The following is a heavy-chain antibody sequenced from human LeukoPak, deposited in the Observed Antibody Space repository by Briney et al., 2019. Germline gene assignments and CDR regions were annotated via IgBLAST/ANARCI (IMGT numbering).Heavy chain of an antibody. CDR1: GGSISSGDYY. CDR2: IYYSGST. Sequence: PSQTLSLTCTVSGGSISSGDYYWSWIRQPPGKGLEWIGYIYYSGSTYYNPSLKSRVTISVDTSKNQFSLKLSSVTAADTAVYYCAILSGYSSLGIPSPFDYWGQGTLVTVPS. CDR3: AILSGYSSLGIPSPFDY. J-gene: IGHJ4*01. D-gene: IGHD6-19*01. V-gene: IGHV4-30-4*01.